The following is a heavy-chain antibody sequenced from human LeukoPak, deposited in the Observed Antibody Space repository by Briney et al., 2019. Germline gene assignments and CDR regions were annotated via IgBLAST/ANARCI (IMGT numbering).Heavy chain of an antibody. D-gene: IGHD1-14*01. V-gene: IGHV4-34*01. CDR3: ARIGTGLLNNAFDI. CDR2: INHSGST. J-gene: IGHJ3*02. CDR1: GGSISSYY. Sequence: PSETLSLTCIVSGGSISSYYWSWIRQPPGKGLEWIGEINHSGSTNYNPSLKSRVTISVDTSKNQFSLKLSSVTAADTAVYYCARIGTGLLNNAFDIWGQGTMVTVSS.